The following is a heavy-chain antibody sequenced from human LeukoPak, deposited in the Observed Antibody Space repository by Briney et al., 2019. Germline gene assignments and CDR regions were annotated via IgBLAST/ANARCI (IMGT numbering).Heavy chain of an antibody. CDR2: INTNTGNP. CDR3: ARAYQPFGELSLPDY. J-gene: IGHJ4*02. V-gene: IGHV7-4-1*02. Sequence: ASVKVSCEASGYTFTSYAMNWVRQAPGQGLEWMGWINTNTGNPTYAQGFTGRFVFSLDTSVSTAYLQISSLKAEDTAVYYCARAYQPFGELSLPDYWGQGTLVTVSS. CDR1: GYTFTSYA. D-gene: IGHD3-16*02.